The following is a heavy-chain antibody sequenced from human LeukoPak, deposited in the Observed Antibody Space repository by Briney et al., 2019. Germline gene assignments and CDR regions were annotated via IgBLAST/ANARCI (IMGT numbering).Heavy chain of an antibody. Sequence: PGGSLRLPCAASGFTFSSYGMHWVRQAPGKGLEWVAVIWYDGSYTYYAESVKGRFTISRDNSRNTLYLQMSSLRAEDTAVYYCAKPTSGDGSLLIDYWGQGTLVIVSS. J-gene: IGHJ4*02. D-gene: IGHD1-26*01. V-gene: IGHV3-33*03. CDR3: AKPTSGDGSLLIDY. CDR1: GFTFSSYG. CDR2: IWYDGSYT.